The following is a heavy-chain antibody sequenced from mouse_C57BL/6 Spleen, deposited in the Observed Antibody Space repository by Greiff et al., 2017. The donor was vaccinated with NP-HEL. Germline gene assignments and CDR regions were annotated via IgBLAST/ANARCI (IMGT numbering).Heavy chain of an antibody. Sequence: EVQVVESGPGLVKPSQSLSLTCSVTGYSITSGYYWNWIRQFPGNKLEWMGYISYDGSNNYNPSLKNRISITRDTSKNQFFLKLNSVTTEDTATYYCARPYGSGYAMDYWGQGTSVTVSS. V-gene: IGHV3-6*01. CDR2: ISYDGSN. CDR1: GYSITSGYY. J-gene: IGHJ4*01. D-gene: IGHD1-1*01. CDR3: ARPYGSGYAMDY.